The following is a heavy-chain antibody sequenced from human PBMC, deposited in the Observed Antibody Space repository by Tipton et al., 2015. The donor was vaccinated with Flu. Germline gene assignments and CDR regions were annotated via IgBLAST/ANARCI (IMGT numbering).Heavy chain of an antibody. CDR1: GYTFTDYH. CDR3: ARRSWDL. V-gene: IGHV1-2*02. J-gene: IGHJ5*02. CDR2: INPESGGR. Sequence: QLVQSGAEVKKPGASVMVSCKASGYTFTDYHIHWVRQAPGQGLEWMGWINPESGGRKYAQKFQGRVTLTSDTSIRTVYMDLTSLKSDDTAIYFCARRSWDLWGQGTLVTVSS.